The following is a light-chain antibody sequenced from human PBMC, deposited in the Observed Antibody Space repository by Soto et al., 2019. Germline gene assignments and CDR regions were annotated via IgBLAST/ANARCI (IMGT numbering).Light chain of an antibody. CDR3: QQYGGSPPYT. J-gene: IGKJ2*01. CDR1: QSVSTNY. CDR2: GAS. V-gene: IGKV3-20*01. Sequence: EIVLTQSPGTLSLSPGERATLSCRASQSVSTNYLAWYQHKPGQAPRVLIYGASNRATGIPDRFSGSGSGTDFTLSISRLEPVDFAVYYCQQYGGSPPYTFGQGTKLEIK.